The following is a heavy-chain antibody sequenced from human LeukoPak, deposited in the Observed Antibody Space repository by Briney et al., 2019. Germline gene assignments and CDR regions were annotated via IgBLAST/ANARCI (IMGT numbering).Heavy chain of an antibody. J-gene: IGHJ4*02. CDR3: ARGAPVGIVVVIHYFDY. V-gene: IGHV4-61*02. Sequence: PSQPLSLPCTVSGGSIISGSYYWSWIRQPAGQGLEWIGRIYTSGSTNYNPSLKSRVTISVDTSKNQFSLLLSSVTAADTAVYYCARGAPVGIVVVIHYFDYWGQGTLVTVSS. D-gene: IGHD3-22*01. CDR2: IYTSGST. CDR1: GGSIISGSYY.